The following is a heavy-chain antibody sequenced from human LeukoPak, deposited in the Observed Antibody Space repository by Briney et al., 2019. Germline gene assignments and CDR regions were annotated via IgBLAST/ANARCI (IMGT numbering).Heavy chain of an antibody. J-gene: IGHJ5*02. CDR2: NSPSSKYT. D-gene: IGHD1-26*01. CDR3: ARDRRPGSGSYWFDP. CDR1: GFTFSSYT. V-gene: IGHV3-21*01. Sequence: GGSLRLSCAASGFTFSSYTMNWVRQAPGKGLEWVSSNSPSSKYTWYADSVKGRFTISRDNAKNSLYLQMNSLRAEDTAVYYCARDRRPGSGSYWFDPWGQGTLVTVSS.